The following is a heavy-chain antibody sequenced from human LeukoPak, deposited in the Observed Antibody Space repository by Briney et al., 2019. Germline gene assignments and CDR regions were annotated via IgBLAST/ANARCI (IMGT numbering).Heavy chain of an antibody. CDR2: ISYDGSNK. CDR1: GFTFSSYA. J-gene: IGHJ3*02. V-gene: IGHV3-30-3*01. D-gene: IGHD2/OR15-2a*01. Sequence: GGSLRLSCAASGFTFSSYAMHWVRQAPGKGLEWVAVISYDGSNKYYADSVKGRFTISRDNSKNTLYLQMNSLRAEDTAVYYCAREYCFLNAFDIWGQGTMVTVSS. CDR3: AREYCFLNAFDI.